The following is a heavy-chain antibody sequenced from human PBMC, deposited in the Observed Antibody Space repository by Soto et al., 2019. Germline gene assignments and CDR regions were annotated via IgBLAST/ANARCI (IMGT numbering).Heavy chain of an antibody. Sequence: QVQLQQSGPGLVKPSQTLSLTCAISGDSVSSNSAAWNWIRQSPSRGLEWLGRTYYRSKWYNDYAVSVKSRITINPATSKNQFSLQLNSVTPEDTAVYYCARGGVAPTNVLDYFDYWGQGTLVTVSS. CDR1: GDSVSSNSAA. V-gene: IGHV6-1*01. D-gene: IGHD2-15*01. J-gene: IGHJ4*02. CDR2: TYYRSKWYN. CDR3: ARGGVAPTNVLDYFDY.